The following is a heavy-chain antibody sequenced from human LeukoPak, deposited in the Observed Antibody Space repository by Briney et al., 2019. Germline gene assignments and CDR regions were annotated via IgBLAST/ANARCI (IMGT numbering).Heavy chain of an antibody. V-gene: IGHV3-20*04. D-gene: IGHD2-15*01. CDR1: GFTFDDYG. CDR3: ARDRDIVVVVAATGIFDY. CDR2: INWNGGST. J-gene: IGHJ4*02. Sequence: GGSLRLSCAASGFTFDDYGMSWVRQAPGKGLEWVSGINWNGGSTGYADSVKGRFTISRDNAKNSLYLQMNSLRAEDTAVYYCARDRDIVVVVAATGIFDYWGQGTLVTVSS.